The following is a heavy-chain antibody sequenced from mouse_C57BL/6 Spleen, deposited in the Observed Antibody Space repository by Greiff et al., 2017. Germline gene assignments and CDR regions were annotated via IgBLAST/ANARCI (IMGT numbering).Heavy chain of an antibody. CDR2: IDPETGGT. CDR3: TVYNYGAMDY. Sequence: QVQLKQSGAELVRPGASVTLSCKASGYTFTDYEMHWVKQTPVHGLEWIGAIDPETGGTAYNQKFKGKAILTADKSSSTDYMELRSRTSEDSAVYYYTVYNYGAMDYWGQGTSVTVSS. J-gene: IGHJ4*01. CDR1: GYTFTDYE. V-gene: IGHV1-15*01. D-gene: IGHD2-12*01.